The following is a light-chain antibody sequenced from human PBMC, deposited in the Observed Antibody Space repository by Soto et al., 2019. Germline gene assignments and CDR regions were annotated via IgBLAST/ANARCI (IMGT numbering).Light chain of an antibody. CDR1: QGIRND. V-gene: IGKV1-17*01. CDR3: LQHHAFPFT. CDR2: TVS. Sequence: DIPMTQSPFSLSASVGDRVTITCRAIQGIRNDLGWYQHKPGKAPKRLIYTVSTLESGVPSRFSGSGSGTEFTLTISSLQPEDFATYYCLQHHAFPFTFGPGTKLTFK. J-gene: IGKJ3*01.